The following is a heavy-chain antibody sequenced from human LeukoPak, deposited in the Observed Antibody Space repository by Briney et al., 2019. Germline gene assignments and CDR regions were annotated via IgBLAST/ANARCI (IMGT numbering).Heavy chain of an antibody. V-gene: IGHV3-23*01. Sequence: GESLRLSCAASGFTFSSYAMAWVRQAPGKGLEWVSGISDRGGTTYYADSVKGRFTISRDNSKNTLYLQMNSLRAEDTAVYYCASGPTGSSGWYYFEYWGQGTLVTVSS. CDR2: ISDRGGTT. D-gene: IGHD6-19*01. CDR1: GFTFSSYA. CDR3: ASGPTGSSGWYYFEY. J-gene: IGHJ4*02.